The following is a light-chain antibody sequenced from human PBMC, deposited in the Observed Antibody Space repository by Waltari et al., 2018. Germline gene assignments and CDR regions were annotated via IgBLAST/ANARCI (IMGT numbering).Light chain of an antibody. Sequence: QSALTQPPSASGSPGQSVTISCTGTSSDVGGYNYVSWYQQHPGKAPKLMVSEVRQWPSGGPDRFCGFMSGNAASLTVSGLQAEDEANYYCSSYAGNNIYVFGAGTKVTVL. J-gene: IGLJ1*01. CDR1: SSDVGGYNY. CDR3: SSYAGNNIYV. CDR2: EVR. V-gene: IGLV2-8*01.